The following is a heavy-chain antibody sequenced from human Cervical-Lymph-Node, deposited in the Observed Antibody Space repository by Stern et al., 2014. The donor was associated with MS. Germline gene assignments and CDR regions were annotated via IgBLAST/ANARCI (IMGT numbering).Heavy chain of an antibody. V-gene: IGHV3-74*01. J-gene: IGHJ5*02. CDR1: GFTFSSYW. CDR3: ARSILFDP. Sequence: EVQLVESGGGLVQPGGSLRLSCAASGFTFSSYWMDWVRQAPGKGGVWFSRINSDGSSTSYAGFVKGRFTISRDNAKNTLYLQMNSLRAEDTAVYYCARSILFDPWGQGTLVTVSS. CDR2: INSDGSST. D-gene: IGHD2-15*01.